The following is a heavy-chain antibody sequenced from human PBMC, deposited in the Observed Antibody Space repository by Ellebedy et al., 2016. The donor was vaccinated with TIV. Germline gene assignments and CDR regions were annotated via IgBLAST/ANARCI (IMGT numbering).Heavy chain of an antibody. CDR2: ISYDGSNK. CDR3: ARESVRYFDWDY. V-gene: IGHV3-30*07. CDR1: EFPFSGYV. Sequence: GGSLRLSCTASEFPFSGYVMHWVRQAPGKGLEWVAVISYDGSNKYYAESVKGRFTISRDNAKKTLFLQVDSLRAEDTAVYYCARESVRYFDWDYWGRGTLVTVSS. D-gene: IGHD3-9*01. J-gene: IGHJ4*02.